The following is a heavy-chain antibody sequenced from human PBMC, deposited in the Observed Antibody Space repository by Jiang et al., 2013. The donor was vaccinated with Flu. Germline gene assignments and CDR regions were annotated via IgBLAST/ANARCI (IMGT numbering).Heavy chain of an antibody. CDR2: ISYDGGKK. D-gene: IGHD7-27*01. Sequence: VQLVESGGGVVQPGGSLKLSCATSGFTFYRFDMHWVRQAPGKGLEWVSFISYDGGKKYYLDSVKGRFAVSRDTPKNSLYLEMNSLRPEDTAVYYCAKEGDWGGYIDSWGQGVLVTVSS. V-gene: IGHV3-30*02. CDR1: GFTFYRFD. J-gene: IGHJ5*01. CDR3: AKEGDWGGYIDS.